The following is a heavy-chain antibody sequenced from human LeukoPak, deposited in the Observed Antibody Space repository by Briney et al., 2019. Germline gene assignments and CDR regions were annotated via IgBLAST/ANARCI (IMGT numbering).Heavy chain of an antibody. J-gene: IGHJ4*02. CDR2: IYTSGST. CDR3: ARRRSGYSYGL. D-gene: IGHD5-18*01. Sequence: SQTLSLTCTVSGGSISSGSYYWSWIRQPAGKGREWIGRIYTSGSTNYNPSLKSRVTISVDTSKNQFSLKLSSVTAADTAVYYCARRRSGYSYGLWGQGTLVTVSS. CDR1: GGSISSGSYY. V-gene: IGHV4-61*02.